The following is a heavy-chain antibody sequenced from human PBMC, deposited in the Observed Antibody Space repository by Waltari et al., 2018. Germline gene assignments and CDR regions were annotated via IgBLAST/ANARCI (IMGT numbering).Heavy chain of an antibody. CDR3: ARGDGGSGLGASDI. CDR2: IWYDGSNK. J-gene: IGHJ3*02. CDR1: GLSFTNHG. D-gene: IGHD3-3*01. Sequence: QVQLVESGGGVVQFGGSLSLSCVGSGLSFTNHGLNWVRQAPGKGLEWVAVIWYDGSNKNYVDSVKGRFTISRDNSKNTMYLEMNRLRAEDTAVYFCARGDGGSGLGASDIWGQGTMVTVSS. V-gene: IGHV3-33*01.